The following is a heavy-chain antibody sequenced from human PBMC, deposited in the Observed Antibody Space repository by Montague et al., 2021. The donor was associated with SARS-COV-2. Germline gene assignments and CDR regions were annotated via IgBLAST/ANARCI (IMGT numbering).Heavy chain of an antibody. CDR1: GGSIRSYY. D-gene: IGHD1-1*01. V-gene: IGHV4-59*01. CDR2: VHYTGST. J-gene: IGHJ4*02. CDR3: ARAQNICFIANCVNYFDL. Sequence: SETLSLTCEVSGGSIRSYYWSWTRQSPGKGLEWIGYVHYTGSTKYNPSLKTRVTLSLDTPKNHFSLRLNSVTAADTAVYYCARAQNICFIANCVNYFDLWGLGALVSVSS.